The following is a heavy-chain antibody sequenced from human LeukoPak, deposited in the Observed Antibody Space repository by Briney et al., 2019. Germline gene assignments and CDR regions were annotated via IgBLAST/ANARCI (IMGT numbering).Heavy chain of an antibody. CDR1: GFILNNYA. J-gene: IGHJ4*02. D-gene: IGHD7-27*01. CDR3: VRDGAHWDLDY. V-gene: IGHV3-23*01. CDR2: ISDSGGTT. Sequence: TGGSLRLSCAGSGFILNNYAMSWVRQAPGKGLEWGSEISDSGGTTYYADSVKGRFTISRDNAKNTVRLQMNSLRADDTAMYYCVRDGAHWDLDYWGQGTLVTVSS.